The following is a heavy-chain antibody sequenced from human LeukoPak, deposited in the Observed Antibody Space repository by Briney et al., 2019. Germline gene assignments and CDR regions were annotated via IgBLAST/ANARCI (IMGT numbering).Heavy chain of an antibody. CDR3: ARVPRGYCSDGSCYTPGYFQH. CDR2: INPNSGGT. D-gene: IGHD2-15*01. V-gene: IGHV1-2*02. Sequence: ASVKVSCKASGYTFTGYYMHWVRQAPGQGLEWMGWINPNSGGTNYAQKFQGRVTMTRDTSISTAYMELSRLRSDDTAVYYCARVPRGYCSDGSCYTPGYFQHWGQGTLVTVSS. J-gene: IGHJ1*01. CDR1: GYTFTGYY.